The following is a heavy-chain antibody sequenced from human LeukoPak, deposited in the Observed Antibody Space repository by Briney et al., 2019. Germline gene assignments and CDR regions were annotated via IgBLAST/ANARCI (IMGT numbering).Heavy chain of an antibody. Sequence: PAGSLTHSRVPSRWTVTLYWMHLVRQAGGTHLVCLSRINSHASGTSYVNSVKDRLNISRDNAENTLYMQMNSLRAEDTAVYYWARGRCGEINRCARYGLDVWGRGTTVTVSS. CDR1: RWTVTLYW. V-gene: IGHV3-74*01. D-gene: IGHD2-21*01. CDR2: INSHASGT. CDR3: ARGRCGEINRCARYGLDV. J-gene: IGHJ6*01.